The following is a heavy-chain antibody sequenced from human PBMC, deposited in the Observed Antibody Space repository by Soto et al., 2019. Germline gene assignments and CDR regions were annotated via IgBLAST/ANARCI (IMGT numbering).Heavy chain of an antibody. CDR2: ITPIFGTT. CDR3: ARVITVTPVGYYGMDV. Sequence: ASVKVSCKASGGTFSNYAISWVRQAPGQGLEWMGGITPIFGTTTYAQRLQGRVTITADESSTTAHMELSSLRSEDTAVYYCARVITVTPVGYYGMDVWGQGTTVTVSS. V-gene: IGHV1-69*01. CDR1: GGTFSNYA. J-gene: IGHJ6*02. D-gene: IGHD4-4*01.